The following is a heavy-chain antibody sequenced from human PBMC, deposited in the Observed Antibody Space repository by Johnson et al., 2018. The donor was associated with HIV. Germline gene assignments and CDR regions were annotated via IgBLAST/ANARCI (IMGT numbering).Heavy chain of an antibody. Sequence: QMQLVESGGGVVQPGRSLRLSCAASGFTFSAYGMHWVRQAPGQGLEWVAVISYDGSNKYYADSVRGRFTISRDNFKNTLYLQMNSLRDEDTAVYYCARVIDQYFDSILDDAFDIWGQGTMVIVSS. V-gene: IGHV3-30*03. CDR2: ISYDGSNK. D-gene: IGHD3-22*01. J-gene: IGHJ3*02. CDR3: ARVIDQYFDSILDDAFDI. CDR1: GFTFSAYG.